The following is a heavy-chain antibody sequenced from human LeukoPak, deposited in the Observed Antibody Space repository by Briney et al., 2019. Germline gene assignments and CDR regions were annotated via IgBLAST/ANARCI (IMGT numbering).Heavy chain of an antibody. CDR1: GGSISSYY. Sequence: SETLSLTCTVSGGSISSYYWSWIRQPPGKGLEWIGYIYYSGSTNYNPSLKSRITISVDTSKNQFSLKLSSVTAADTAVYYCARARVATITDYYYMGVWGKGTTVTISS. CDR2: IYYSGST. CDR3: ARARVATITDYYYMGV. J-gene: IGHJ6*03. D-gene: IGHD5-12*01. V-gene: IGHV4-59*01.